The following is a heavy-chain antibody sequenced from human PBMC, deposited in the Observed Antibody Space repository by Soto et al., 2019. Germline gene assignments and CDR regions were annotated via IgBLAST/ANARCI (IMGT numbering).Heavy chain of an antibody. CDR3: TTDKIQFLDAFDI. CDR2: IKSKTDGGTT. D-gene: IGHD5-18*01. J-gene: IGHJ3*02. Sequence: EVQLVESGGGLVKPGGSLRLSCAASGFTFSNAWMNWVRQAPGKGLEWVGRIKSKTDGGTTDYAAPVKGRFTISRDDSKNTLYLQMNSLKTEDTAVYYCTTDKIQFLDAFDIWGQGTMVNVSS. CDR1: GFTFSNAW. V-gene: IGHV3-15*07.